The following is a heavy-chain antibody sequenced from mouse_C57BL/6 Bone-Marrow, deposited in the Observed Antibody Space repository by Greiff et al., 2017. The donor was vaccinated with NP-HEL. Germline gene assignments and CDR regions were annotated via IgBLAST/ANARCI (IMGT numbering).Heavy chain of an antibody. V-gene: IGHV1-18*01. CDR2: INPNNGGT. Sequence: EVQLQQSGPELVKPGASVKIPCKASGYTFTDYNMDWVKQSHGKSLEWIGDINPNNGGTIYNQKFKGKATLTVDKSSSTAYMELRSLTSEDTAVYYCAVTTVVETSYYAMDYWGQGTSVTVSS. CDR1: GYTFTDYN. D-gene: IGHD1-1*01. CDR3: AVTTVVETSYYAMDY. J-gene: IGHJ4*01.